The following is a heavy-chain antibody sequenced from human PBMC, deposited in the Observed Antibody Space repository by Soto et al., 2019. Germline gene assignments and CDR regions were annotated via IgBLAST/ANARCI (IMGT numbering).Heavy chain of an antibody. CDR3: GSVRPSGYVLS. V-gene: IGHV4-59*01. D-gene: IGHD6-25*01. J-gene: IGHJ5*02. Sequence: QVQLQESGPGLVKPSETLSLTCTVSGGSLSSYYWTWIRQSPGKGLEWIGYVYFSGNTNYNPSLKSRLTISIDTSKNQFSLRLASVTAADTAFYYCGSVRPSGYVLSWGQGTLVTVSS. CDR2: VYFSGNT. CDR1: GGSLSSYY.